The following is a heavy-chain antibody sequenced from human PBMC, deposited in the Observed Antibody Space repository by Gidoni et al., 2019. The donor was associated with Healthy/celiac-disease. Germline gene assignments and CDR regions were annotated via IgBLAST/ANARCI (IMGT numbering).Heavy chain of an antibody. CDR3: ARYTVTNDAFDI. V-gene: IGHV3-30-3*01. J-gene: IGHJ3*02. D-gene: IGHD4-17*01. Sequence: QGQLGESGGGVVQPGRSLRLACAASAFTFSSYAMHWVRQDPGKGLEWVAVISYDGSNKYYADSVKGRFTISRDNSKNTLYLQMNSLRAEDTAVYYCARYTVTNDAFDIWGQGTMVTVSS. CDR1: AFTFSSYA. CDR2: ISYDGSNK.